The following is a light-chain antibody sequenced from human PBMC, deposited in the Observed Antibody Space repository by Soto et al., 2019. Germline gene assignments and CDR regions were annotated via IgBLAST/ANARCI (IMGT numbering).Light chain of an antibody. CDR3: QQYYSYPRT. J-gene: IGKJ1*01. CDR1: QSIRSW. CDR2: KAS. Sequence: DLQMTQSPSTLSASVGDRFTITCRASQSIRSWLAWYQQKPGKAPKLLIYKASILEGGVPSRFSGSGSGTDFTLTISCLQSEDFATYYCQQYYSYPRTFGQGTKVDIK. V-gene: IGKV1-5*03.